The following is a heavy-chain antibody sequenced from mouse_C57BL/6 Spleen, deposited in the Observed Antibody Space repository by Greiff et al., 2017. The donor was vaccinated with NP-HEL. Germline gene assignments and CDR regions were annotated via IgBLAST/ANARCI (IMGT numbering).Heavy chain of an antibody. J-gene: IGHJ3*01. CDR3: ARGPDYYGSSYFAY. D-gene: IGHD1-1*01. CDR1: GYTFTSYW. Sequence: QVQLQQPGAELVRPGTSVKLSCKASGYTFTSYWMHWVKQRPGQGLEWIGVIDPSDSYTNYNQKFKGKATLTVDTSSSTAYLQLSSLTSEDSAVYYCARGPDYYGSSYFAYWGQGTLVTVSA. CDR2: IDPSDSYT. V-gene: IGHV1-59*01.